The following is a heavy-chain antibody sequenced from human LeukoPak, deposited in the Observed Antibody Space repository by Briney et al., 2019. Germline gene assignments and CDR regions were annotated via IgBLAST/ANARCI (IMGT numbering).Heavy chain of an antibody. D-gene: IGHD2-2*01. CDR1: GFTFSSYG. J-gene: IGHJ4*02. CDR3: AKATRYCSSTSCQLFDY. CDR2: IRYDGSNK. Sequence: GGSLRLSCAASGFTFSSYGMHWVRQAPGKGLEWVAFIRYDGSNKYYADSVKGRFTISRDNSKNTLYLQMNSLRAEDTAVYYCAKATRYCSSTSCQLFDYWGQGTLVTVSS. V-gene: IGHV3-30*02.